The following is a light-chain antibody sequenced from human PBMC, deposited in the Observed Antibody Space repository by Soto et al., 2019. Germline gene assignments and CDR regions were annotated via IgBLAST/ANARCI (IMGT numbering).Light chain of an antibody. V-gene: IGKV1-5*01. CDR3: QQFNSKVWT. J-gene: IGKJ1*01. Sequence: DIQMTQSPSTLSASVGDTVTITCRASQSVSRWLNWYQQKPGKAPRLLIYEASNLESGVPMRFSGCGSGTEFVLTITRLQPADSSTYYCQQFNSKVWTFGQGTRVEI. CDR1: QSVSRW. CDR2: EAS.